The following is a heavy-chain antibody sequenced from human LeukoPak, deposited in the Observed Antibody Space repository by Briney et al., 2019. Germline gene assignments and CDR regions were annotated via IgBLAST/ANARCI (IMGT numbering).Heavy chain of an antibody. CDR1: GFTFSSYG. D-gene: IGHD4-17*01. V-gene: IGHV3-30*02. CDR2: IRYDGSDK. CDR3: AKIPTTVITEGY. J-gene: IGHJ4*02. Sequence: GGSLRLSCAAPGFTFSSYGMHWVRQAPGKGLEWVAFIRYDGSDKYYADSVKGRFTISRDNSKNTLYLQMNSLRAEDTAVYYCAKIPTTVITEGYWGQGTLVTVSS.